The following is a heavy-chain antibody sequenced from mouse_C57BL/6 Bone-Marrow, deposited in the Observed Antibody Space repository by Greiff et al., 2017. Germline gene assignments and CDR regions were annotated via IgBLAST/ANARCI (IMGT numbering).Heavy chain of an antibody. CDR3: ARRDYSNYEGAMDY. Sequence: EVMLVESGGDLVKPGGSLKLSCAASGFTFSSYGMSWVRQTPDKRLEWVATISSGGSYTYYPDSVTGRFTISRDNAKNTLYLQMSSLKSEDTAMYYCARRDYSNYEGAMDYWGQGTSVTVSS. D-gene: IGHD2-5*01. CDR2: ISSGGSYT. CDR1: GFTFSSYG. J-gene: IGHJ4*01. V-gene: IGHV5-6*02.